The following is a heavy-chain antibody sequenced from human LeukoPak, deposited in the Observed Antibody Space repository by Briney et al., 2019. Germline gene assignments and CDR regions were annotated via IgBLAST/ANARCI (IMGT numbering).Heavy chain of an antibody. CDR3: VTDLVIKGYFDY. D-gene: IGHD2-21*01. Sequence: GGSLRLSCAASGFTFSNVWMSWVRQVPGKGLERVGRIRRKTDGETTDHAAPVKGRFTISRDDSKNTLYLQMNSLKTEDTAVYYCVTDLVIKGYFDYWGQGAQVTVSS. CDR2: IRRKTDGETT. V-gene: IGHV3-15*01. J-gene: IGHJ4*02. CDR1: GFTFSNVW.